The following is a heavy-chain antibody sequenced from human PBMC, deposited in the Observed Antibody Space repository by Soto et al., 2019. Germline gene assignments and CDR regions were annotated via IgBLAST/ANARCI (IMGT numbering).Heavy chain of an antibody. CDR3: ASGVSAGAVMDV. V-gene: IGHV4-38-2*01. CDR1: GYSISSGYY. J-gene: IGHJ6*02. D-gene: IGHD2-8*01. CDR2: IYHSGST. Sequence: SETLSLTCAVSGYSISSGYYWGWIRQLPGKGLEWIGSIYHSGSTYYNPSLKSRVTISVDTSKNQFSLKLSSVTAADTAVYYCASGVSAGAVMDVWGQGTTVTVSS.